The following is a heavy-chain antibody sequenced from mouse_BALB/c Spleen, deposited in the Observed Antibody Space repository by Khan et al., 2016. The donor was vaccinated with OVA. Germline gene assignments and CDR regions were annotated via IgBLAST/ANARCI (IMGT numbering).Heavy chain of an antibody. CDR2: ISSGGDYT. Sequence: EVELVESGGDLVKPGGSLKLSCAASGFTFSSYSMSCVRQTPDKRLVWVATISSGGDYTYYPDSVQGRFTISRDNAKNTLYLQMSSLKSEDTAMYYCASHLTGSFAYWGKGTLVTVYA. CDR3: ASHLTGSFAY. D-gene: IGHD4-1*01. CDR1: GFTFSSYS. V-gene: IGHV5-6*01. J-gene: IGHJ3*01.